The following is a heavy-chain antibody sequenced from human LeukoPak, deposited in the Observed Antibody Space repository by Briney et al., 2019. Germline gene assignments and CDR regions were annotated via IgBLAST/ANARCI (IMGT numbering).Heavy chain of an antibody. D-gene: IGHD1-26*01. J-gene: IGHJ4*02. V-gene: IGHV3-23*01. CDR2: ISGSGDST. CDR3: AKSRWSGRPEPYYFDY. CDR1: GFTFSSYA. Sequence: GGSLRLSCAASGFTFSSYAMSWVRQAPGKGLEWVSSISGSGDSTYYADSVKGRFTISRDNSKNTLYLQMNSLRDEDTAVYYCAKSRWSGRPEPYYFDYWGQGTLVTVSS.